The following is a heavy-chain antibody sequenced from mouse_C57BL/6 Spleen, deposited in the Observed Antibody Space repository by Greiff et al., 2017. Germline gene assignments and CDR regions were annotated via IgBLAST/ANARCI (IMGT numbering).Heavy chain of an antibody. CDR1: GYTFTSYW. CDR3: ARSGGSSDYFDY. J-gene: IGHJ2*01. Sequence: VQLQQPGAELVRPGSSVKLSCKASGYTFTSYWMHWVKQRPIQGLEWIGNIDPSDSETHYNQKFKDKATLTVDKSSSTAYMPLSSLTSEDSAVYYCARSGGSSDYFDYWGQGTTLTVSS. CDR2: IDPSDSET. D-gene: IGHD1-1*01. V-gene: IGHV1-52*01.